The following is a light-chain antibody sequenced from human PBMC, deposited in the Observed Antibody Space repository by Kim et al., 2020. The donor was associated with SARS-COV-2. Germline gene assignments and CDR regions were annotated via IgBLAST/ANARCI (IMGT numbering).Light chain of an antibody. V-gene: IGLV1-47*01. Sequence: GQRVTSACSGSSSKIGSNYVYWYQQLPGTAPKLLIYTNNKRPSGVPDRFSGSKSGTSASGAISGLRSEDEAEYYCAAWDASLSAPVFGGGTQLTVL. CDR2: TNN. CDR3: AAWDASLSAPV. CDR1: SSKIGSNY. J-gene: IGLJ2*01.